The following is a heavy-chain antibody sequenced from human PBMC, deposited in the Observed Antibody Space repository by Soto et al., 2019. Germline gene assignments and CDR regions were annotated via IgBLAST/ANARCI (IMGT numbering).Heavy chain of an antibody. CDR2: IWYYGSNK. J-gene: IGHJ6*03. Sequence: GGSLRLSCAASGFTFSSYGMHWVRQAPGKGLEWVAVIWYYGSNKYYADSVKGRFSISRDNSKNTLCLQMNSLRAEDTAVYYCARDPATFPCYYYDMDVWGKGTTVTVSS. CDR1: GFTFSSYG. V-gene: IGHV3-33*01. CDR3: ARDPATFPCYYYDMDV.